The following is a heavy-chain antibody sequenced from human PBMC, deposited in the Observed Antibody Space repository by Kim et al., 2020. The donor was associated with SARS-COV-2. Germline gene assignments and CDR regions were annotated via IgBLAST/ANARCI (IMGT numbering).Heavy chain of an antibody. CDR2: IAYDGSKK. Sequence: GGSLRLSCAASGFTFSSYGMHWVRQAPGKGLEWVAVIAYDGSKKYYADSVKGRFTISRDNSKNTLYLQMNSLRAEDTAVYYCANNYYDSSGTPSWGQGT. D-gene: IGHD3-22*01. V-gene: IGHV3-30*18. CDR1: GFTFSSYG. J-gene: IGHJ5*02. CDR3: ANNYYDSSGTPS.